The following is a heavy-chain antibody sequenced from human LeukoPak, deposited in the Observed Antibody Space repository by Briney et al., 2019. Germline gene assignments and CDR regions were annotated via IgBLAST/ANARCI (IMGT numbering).Heavy chain of an antibody. D-gene: IGHD3-3*01. CDR2: ISYDGSNK. Sequence: PGRSLRLSCAASGFTFSSYAMHWVRQAPGKRLEWVAVISYDGSNKYYADSVKGRFTISRDNSKNTLYLQMNSLRAEDTAVYYCARGFLEWLLSYGMDVWGQGTTVTVSS. CDR3: ARGFLEWLLSYGMDV. V-gene: IGHV3-30-3*01. CDR1: GFTFSSYA. J-gene: IGHJ6*02.